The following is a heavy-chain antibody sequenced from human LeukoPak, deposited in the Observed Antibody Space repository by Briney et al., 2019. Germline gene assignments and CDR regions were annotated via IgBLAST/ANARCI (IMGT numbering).Heavy chain of an antibody. CDR3: ARDLSHYYGSGSYYNAKRVTPDY. CDR1: GYTFTGYY. CDR2: INPNSGGT. J-gene: IGHJ4*02. V-gene: IGHV1-2*02. Sequence: ASVKVSRKASGYTFTGYYMHWVRQAPGQGLEWMGWINPNSGGTNYAQKFQGRVTMTRDTSISTAYMELSRLRSDDTAVYYCARDLSHYYGSGSYYNAKRVTPDYWGQGALVTVSS. D-gene: IGHD3-10*01.